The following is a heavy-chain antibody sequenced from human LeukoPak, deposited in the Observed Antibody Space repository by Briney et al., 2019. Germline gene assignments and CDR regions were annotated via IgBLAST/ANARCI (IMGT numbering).Heavy chain of an antibody. CDR1: GYTFTGYY. CDR3: ARDRVQLWFEFDY. J-gene: IGHJ4*02. Sequence: GASVKVSCKASGYTFTGYYMHWVRQAPGQRLEWMGWINAGNGNTKYSQKFQGRVTITRDTSASTAYMELSSLRSEDTAVYYCARDRVQLWFEFDYWGQGTLVTVSS. CDR2: INAGNGNT. D-gene: IGHD5-18*01. V-gene: IGHV1-3*01.